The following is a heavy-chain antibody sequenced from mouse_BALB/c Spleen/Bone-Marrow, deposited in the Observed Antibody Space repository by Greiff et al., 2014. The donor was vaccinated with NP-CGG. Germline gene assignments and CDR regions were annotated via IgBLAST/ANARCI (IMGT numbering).Heavy chain of an antibody. CDR2: IHPNYDST. CDR3: ARGTGYALDY. J-gene: IGHJ4*01. Sequence: VQLQQSGAELVKPGASVKISCKASGYTFTDYNLDLVKQSHGKSLEWIGDIHPNYDSTTYNQKFKGKATLTVDKSSSTAYMELRSLTSEDTALYYCARGTGYALDYWGQGTSVTVSS. CDR1: GYTFTDYN. D-gene: IGHD4-1*01. V-gene: IGHV1-18*01.